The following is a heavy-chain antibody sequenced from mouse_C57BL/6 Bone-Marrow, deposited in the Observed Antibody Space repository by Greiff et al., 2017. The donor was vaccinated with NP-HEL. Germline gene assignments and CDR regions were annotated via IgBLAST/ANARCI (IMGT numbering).Heavy chain of an antibody. CDR3: ARERGPYWYFDV. CDR2: ISYSGST. V-gene: IGHV3-1*01. CDR1: GYSITSGYD. J-gene: IGHJ1*03. Sequence: EVKLVESGPGMVKPSQSLSLTCTVTGYSITSGYDWHWIRHFPGNKSEWMGYISYSGSTNYNPSLKSRISITHDTSKNHFFLKLNSVTTEDTATYYCARERGPYWYFDVWGTGTTVTVSS.